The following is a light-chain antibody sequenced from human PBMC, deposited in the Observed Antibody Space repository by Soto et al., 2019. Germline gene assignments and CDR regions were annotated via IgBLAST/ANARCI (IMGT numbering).Light chain of an antibody. Sequence: AIQMTQSPSSLSASIGDRVTISCRASQGIRSDLSWYQQKPGRAPKLLIYVASTLQSGVPSRFSGSGSGTDFTLTISRLQPEAFATYYCLQDFNFPLTFGGGTKVDIK. CDR1: QGIRSD. CDR2: VAS. V-gene: IGKV1-6*01. J-gene: IGKJ4*01. CDR3: LQDFNFPLT.